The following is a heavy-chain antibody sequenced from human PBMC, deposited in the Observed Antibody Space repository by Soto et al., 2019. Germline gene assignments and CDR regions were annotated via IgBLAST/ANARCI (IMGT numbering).Heavy chain of an antibody. CDR2: IKQDGSEK. V-gene: IGHV3-7*03. CDR3: ARDRSSYYDILTGPKPPTYYYYGMDV. J-gene: IGHJ6*02. CDR1: GFTFSSYW. D-gene: IGHD3-9*01. Sequence: GGSLRLSCAASGFTFSSYWMSWVRQAPGKGLEWVANIKQDGSEKYYVDSVKGRFTISRDNAKNSLYLQMNSLRAEDTAVYYCARDRSSYYDILTGPKPPTYYYYGMDVWGQGTTVSVSS.